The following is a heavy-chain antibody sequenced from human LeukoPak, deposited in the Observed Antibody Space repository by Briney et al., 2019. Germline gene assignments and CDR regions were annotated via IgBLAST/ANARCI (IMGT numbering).Heavy chain of an antibody. V-gene: IGHV3-23*01. CDR3: AKDLGYSYGKNYYYGMDV. Sequence: PGKSLTLSCVVSGFNFDNFAMHWVRQPLGKGLEWVSAISGSGGSTYYADSVKGRFTISRDNSKNTLYLQMNSLRAEDTAVYYCAKDLGYSYGKNYYYGMDVWGQGTTVTVSS. D-gene: IGHD5-18*01. CDR1: GFNFDNFA. J-gene: IGHJ6*02. CDR2: ISGSGGST.